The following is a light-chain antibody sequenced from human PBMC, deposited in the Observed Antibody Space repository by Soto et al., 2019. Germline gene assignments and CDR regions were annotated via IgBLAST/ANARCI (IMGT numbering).Light chain of an antibody. V-gene: IGLV2-8*01. Sequence: QSVLTQPPSASGSLGQSVTISCTGTSSDVGTYNYVSWYQQHPGKAPKLIIYEVNKRPSGVPDRFSGSKSGNTASLTVSGLQAEDEADYYCSSYGGGNPLFGGGTKLTVL. CDR3: SSYGGGNPL. CDR1: SSDVGTYNY. J-gene: IGLJ2*01. CDR2: EVN.